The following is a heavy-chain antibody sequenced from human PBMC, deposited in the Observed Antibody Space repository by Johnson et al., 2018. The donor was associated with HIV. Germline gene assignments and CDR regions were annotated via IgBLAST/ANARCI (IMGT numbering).Heavy chain of an antibody. CDR1: GFTVSSNY. V-gene: IGHV3-66*01. CDR3: ARDRRDVSSSRWFGPTRRAFDI. Sequence: VQLVESGGGLVQPGGSLRLSCAASGFTVSSNYMSWVRQAPGKGLEWVSVIYTGGSTYYADAVKGRFTISRDNSQNTLDLQLNSLRAEDTAVYYCARDRRDVSSSRWFGPTRRAFDIWGQGTMVTVSS. CDR2: IYTGGST. J-gene: IGHJ3*02. D-gene: IGHD6-6*01.